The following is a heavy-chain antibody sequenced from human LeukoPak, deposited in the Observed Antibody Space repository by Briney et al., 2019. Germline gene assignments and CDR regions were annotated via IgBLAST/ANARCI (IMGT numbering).Heavy chain of an antibody. J-gene: IGHJ4*02. CDR2: INPSGGST. Sequence: GASVKVSCKASGYTFTSYYMHWVRQAPGQGLEWMGIINPSGGSTSYAQKFQGRVTMTRDTSTSTVYMELSSLRSEDTAVYYCARARMYSSSYKTFLRVNFDYWGQGTLVTVSS. D-gene: IGHD6-13*01. V-gene: IGHV1-46*01. CDR1: GYTFTSYY. CDR3: ARARMYSSSYKTFLRVNFDY.